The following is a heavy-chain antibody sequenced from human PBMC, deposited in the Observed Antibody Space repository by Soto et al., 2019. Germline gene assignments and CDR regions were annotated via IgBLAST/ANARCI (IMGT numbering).Heavy chain of an antibody. J-gene: IGHJ5*02. CDR2: ISGSGGST. Sequence: GGSLRLSCAASGFTFSSYAMSWVRQAPGKGLEWVSAISGSGGSTYYADSVKGRFTISRDNSKNTLYLQMNSLRAEDTAVYYCSMVRGVIRGVQNWFDPWGQGTLVTVSS. CDR3: SMVRGVIRGVQNWFDP. CDR1: GFTFSSYA. D-gene: IGHD3-10*01. V-gene: IGHV3-23*01.